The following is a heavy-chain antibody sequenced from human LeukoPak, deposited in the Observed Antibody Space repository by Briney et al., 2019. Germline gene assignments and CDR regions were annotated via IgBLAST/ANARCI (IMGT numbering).Heavy chain of an antibody. CDR2: ISGSGGST. Sequence: GGSLRLSCAASGFTFSSYAMSWVRQAPGRGLEWVSAISGSGGSTYYADSVKGRFTISRDNSKNTLYLQMNSLRAEDTAVYYCAKTATLRITMVRGVYFDYWGQGTLVTVSS. J-gene: IGHJ4*02. D-gene: IGHD3-10*01. CDR1: GFTFSSYA. CDR3: AKTATLRITMVRGVYFDY. V-gene: IGHV3-23*01.